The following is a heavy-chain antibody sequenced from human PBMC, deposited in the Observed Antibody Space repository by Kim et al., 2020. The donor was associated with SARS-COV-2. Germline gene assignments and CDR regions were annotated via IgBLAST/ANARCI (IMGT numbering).Heavy chain of an antibody. D-gene: IGHD5-18*01. Sequence: YAQGFTGRFVFSLDTSVSTAYLQISSLKAEDTAVYYCARSLGYSPQAPDYWGQGTLVTVSS. J-gene: IGHJ4*02. CDR3: ARSLGYSPQAPDY. V-gene: IGHV7-4-1*02.